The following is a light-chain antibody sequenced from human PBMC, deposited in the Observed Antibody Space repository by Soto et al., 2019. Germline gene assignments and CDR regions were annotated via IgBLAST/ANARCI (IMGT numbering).Light chain of an antibody. CDR1: QTISYY. J-gene: IGKJ4*01. CDR2: DAS. Sequence: EIVLTQSPATLSLSPGERATLSCRASQTISYYLAWYQQKPGQAPRLLIYDASNRATGIPARFSGSGSGTDFTLTISSLEPEDLAVYYCPQRSNWLTFGGGTKVEIK. V-gene: IGKV3-11*01. CDR3: PQRSNWLT.